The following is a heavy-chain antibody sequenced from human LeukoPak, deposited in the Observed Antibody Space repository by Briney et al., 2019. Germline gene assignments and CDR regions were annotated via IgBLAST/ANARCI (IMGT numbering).Heavy chain of an antibody. CDR3: ARGHHPFPEDSYYYIDV. V-gene: IGHV1-8*01. J-gene: IGHJ6*03. Sequence: ASVKVSCKASGYTFASFDINWVRQAPGQGLEWMGWMNPNTGNRGFVQRFQGRVTMTRDTSISTAYMELSSLRADDTAVYYCARGHHPFPEDSYYYIDVWGQGTTATVSS. D-gene: IGHD2-21*01. CDR2: MNPNTGNR. CDR1: GYTFASFD.